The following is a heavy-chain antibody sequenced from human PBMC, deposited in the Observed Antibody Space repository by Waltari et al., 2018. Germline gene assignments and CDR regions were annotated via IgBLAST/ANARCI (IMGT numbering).Heavy chain of an antibody. J-gene: IGHJ3*01. CDR3: ARDIVPMIVNAFDV. V-gene: IGHV3-9*01. CDR1: GFIFDDYG. Sequence: QLVESGGGLVQPGRSLRLSCAASGFIFDDYGMHWVRQAPGKGLEWVAGINWNSNDIRYVDSVKGRFSVSRDNAKNSLFLQMDSLRTEDTAIYYCARDIVPMIVNAFDVWGQGTTVSVSS. D-gene: IGHD5-12*01. CDR2: INWNSNDI.